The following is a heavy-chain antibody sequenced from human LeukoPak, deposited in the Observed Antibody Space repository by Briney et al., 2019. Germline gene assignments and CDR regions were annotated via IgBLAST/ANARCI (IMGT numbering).Heavy chain of an antibody. CDR3: ARVGPKTYGSGSYYRD. J-gene: IGHJ4*02. D-gene: IGHD3-10*01. CDR2: INPSGGST. CDR1: GYTFTSYG. Sequence: ASVKVSCKASGYTFTSYGISRVRQAPGQGLEWMGIINPSGGSTSYAQKFQGRVTMTRDMSTSTVYMELSSLRSEDTAVYYCARVGPKTYGSGSYYRDWGQGTLVTVSS. V-gene: IGHV1-46*01.